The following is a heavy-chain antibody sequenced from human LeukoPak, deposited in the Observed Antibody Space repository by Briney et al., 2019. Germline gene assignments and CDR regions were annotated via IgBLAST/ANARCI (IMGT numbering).Heavy chain of an antibody. CDR3: AKVEYSSNIPQH. V-gene: IGHV3-23*01. J-gene: IGHJ1*01. CDR2: ISGSGGST. CDR1: GFTFSGSA. Sequence: PGGSLRLSCAASGFTFSGSAMSRVRQAPGKGLEWVSSISGSGGSTYYADSVKGRFTISRDNSKNTQYLQMNSLRAEDTAVYYCAKVEYSSNIPQHWGQGTLVTVSS. D-gene: IGHD6-6*01.